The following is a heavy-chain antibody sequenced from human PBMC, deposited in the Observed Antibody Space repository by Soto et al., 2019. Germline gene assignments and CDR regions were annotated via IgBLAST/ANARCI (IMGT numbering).Heavy chain of an antibody. V-gene: IGHV4-39*07. CDR3: ARSTDSSGWRFDY. J-gene: IGHJ4*02. CDR2: IYYSGST. D-gene: IGHD6-19*01. CDR1: GGSISSSSYY. Sequence: PSETLSLTCTVSGGSISSSSYYWGWIRQPPGKGLEWIGSIYYSGSTNYNPSLKSRVAISVDTSKNQFSLKLSSVTAADTAVYYCARSTDSSGWRFDYWGQGTQVTVSS.